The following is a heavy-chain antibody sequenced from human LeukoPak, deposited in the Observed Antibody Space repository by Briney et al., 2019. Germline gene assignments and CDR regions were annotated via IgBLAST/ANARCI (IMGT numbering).Heavy chain of an antibody. J-gene: IGHJ4*02. CDR1: GFTFRNYW. V-gene: IGHV3-23*01. D-gene: IGHD3-16*01. CDR3: AKDQGARKYFDY. CDR2: ISGSGGST. Sequence: GGSLRLSCAASGFTFRNYWMSWVRQAPGKGLEWVSAISGSGGSTYYADSVKGRFTISRDNSKNTLYLQMNSLRAEDTAVYYCAKDQGARKYFDYWGQGTLVTVSS.